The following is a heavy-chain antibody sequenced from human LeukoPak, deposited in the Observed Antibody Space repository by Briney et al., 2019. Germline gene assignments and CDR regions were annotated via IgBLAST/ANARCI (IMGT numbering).Heavy chain of an antibody. J-gene: IGHJ2*01. V-gene: IGHV4-59*01. CDR3: ASSGGPYWYFDL. CDR2: IYYSGST. D-gene: IGHD4-23*01. CDR1: GGSISSYY. Sequence: SETLSLTCTVPGGSISSYYWSWIRQPPGKGLEWIGYIYYSGSTNYNPSLKSRVTISVDTSKNQFSLKLSSVTAADTAVYYCASSGGPYWYFDLWGRGTLVTVSS.